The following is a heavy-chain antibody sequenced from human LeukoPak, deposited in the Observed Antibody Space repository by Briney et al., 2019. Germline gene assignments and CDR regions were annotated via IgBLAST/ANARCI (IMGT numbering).Heavy chain of an antibody. CDR3: ARDRYNEYFHY. V-gene: IGHV3-48*03. CDR1: GFTFSSYA. J-gene: IGHJ1*01. D-gene: IGHD3-9*01. Sequence: GGSLRLSCAASGFTFSSYAMSWVRQAPGKGLEWISYISSSAITIYYADSVKGRFTISRDNAKNSLYLQMNSLRVEDTAVYYCARDRYNEYFHYWGQGTLVTVSS. CDR2: ISSSAITI.